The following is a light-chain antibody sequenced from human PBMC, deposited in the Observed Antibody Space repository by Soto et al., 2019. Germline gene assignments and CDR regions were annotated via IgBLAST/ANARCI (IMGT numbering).Light chain of an antibody. CDR2: HAS. Sequence: IPITPSPTTVRASVGARITITVRASQRISNWLAWYQQKPGTAPKLLIYHASTLESGVPSRFSGSGSGTEFTLTISSLQPDDFATYYCQQYMSYSFGQGTKVDI. J-gene: IGKJ1*01. CDR3: QQYMSYS. CDR1: QRISNW. V-gene: IGKV1-5*01.